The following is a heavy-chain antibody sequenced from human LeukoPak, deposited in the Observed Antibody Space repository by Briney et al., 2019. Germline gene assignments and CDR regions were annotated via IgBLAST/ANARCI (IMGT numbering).Heavy chain of an antibody. CDR3: AREDRGTTATSNLDY. J-gene: IGHJ4*02. V-gene: IGHV4-39*02. D-gene: IGHD4-11*01. CDR1: GGSVSSHY. Sequence: SETLSLTCTVSGGSVSSHYWIWIRQPPGKGLEWIGTVYYNGATQYDPSPKSRVTISVDTSKNHFSLKLSSVTAADTAVYYCAREDRGTTATSNLDYWGQGTLVTVSS. CDR2: VYYNGAT.